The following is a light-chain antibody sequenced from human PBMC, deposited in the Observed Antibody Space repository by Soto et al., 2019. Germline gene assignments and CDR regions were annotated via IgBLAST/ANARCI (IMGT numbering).Light chain of an antibody. CDR2: EGS. CDR3: CSYAGSSTSVV. J-gene: IGLJ2*01. V-gene: IGLV2-23*01. Sequence: QSVLTQPASVSGSPGQSITISCTGTSSDVGSYNLVSWYQQHPGKAPKLMIHEGSKRPSGVSNRFSGSKSGNTASLTISGLQAEDEADYYCCSYAGSSTSVVFGGGTKLTVL. CDR1: SSDVGSYNL.